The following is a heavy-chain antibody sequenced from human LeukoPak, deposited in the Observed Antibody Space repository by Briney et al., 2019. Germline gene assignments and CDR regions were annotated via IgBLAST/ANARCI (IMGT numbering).Heavy chain of an antibody. V-gene: IGHV4-39*07. CDR1: GGSISSSSYY. CDR2: IYYSGST. J-gene: IGHJ4*02. D-gene: IGHD6-19*01. Sequence: SETLSLTCTVSGGSISSSSYYWGWIRQPPGKGLEWIGSIYYSGSTYYNPSLKSRVTISVDRSKNQFSLKLSSVTAADTAVYYCARATRSMNGLVAVAGLFDYWGQGTLVTVSS. CDR3: ARATRSMNGLVAVAGLFDY.